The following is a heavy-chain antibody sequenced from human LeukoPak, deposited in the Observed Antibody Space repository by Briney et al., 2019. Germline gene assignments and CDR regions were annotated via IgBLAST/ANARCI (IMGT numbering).Heavy chain of an antibody. CDR2: IYHTGST. V-gene: IGHV4-38-2*02. Sequence: SETLSLTCTVSGYSISSGYYWNWIRQPPGKGLEWVGSIYHTGSTYYNPSLRSRVTISVDTSKNQFSLKLSSVTAADTAIYYCASDPVQLGIPPYYFDCWGQGTLVTVSS. D-gene: IGHD1-1*01. J-gene: IGHJ4*02. CDR1: GYSISSGYY. CDR3: ASDPVQLGIPPYYFDC.